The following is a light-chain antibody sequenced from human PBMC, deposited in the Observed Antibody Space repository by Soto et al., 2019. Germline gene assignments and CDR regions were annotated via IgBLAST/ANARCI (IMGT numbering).Light chain of an antibody. Sequence: EIVLTQSPGTLSFSPGEGATLSCRASQSVSSSYLAWYQQKPGQAPRLLIYGASSRATGIPDRFSGSGSGTDFTLTISRLEPADFAVYYCQRYGSSRPWTFGQGTKVDIK. V-gene: IGKV3-20*01. CDR3: QRYGSSRPWT. CDR2: GAS. CDR1: QSVSSSY. J-gene: IGKJ1*01.